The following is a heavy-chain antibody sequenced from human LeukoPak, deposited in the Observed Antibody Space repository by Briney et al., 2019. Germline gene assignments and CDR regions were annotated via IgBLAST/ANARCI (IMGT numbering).Heavy chain of an antibody. J-gene: IGHJ6*02. CDR1: GFTFSDYS. CDR3: AKDLISMVRGSPMDV. D-gene: IGHD3-10*01. CDR2: LVYDGFYK. Sequence: SGGSLRLSCAASGFTFSDYSMSWIRQAPGKGLEWVALLVYDGFYKYYTDSVKGRFTISRDDSTNTLYLQLTSLRVEDTAVYYCAKDLISMVRGSPMDVWGRGTTVTVS. V-gene: IGHV3-30*02.